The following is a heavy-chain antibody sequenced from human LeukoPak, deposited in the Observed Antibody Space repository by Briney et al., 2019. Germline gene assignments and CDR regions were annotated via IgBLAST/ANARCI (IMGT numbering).Heavy chain of an antibody. CDR2: IYYSGST. J-gene: IGHJ4*02. CDR1: GGSISSSSYY. V-gene: IGHV4-39*07. Sequence: SETLSLTCTVSGGSISSSSYYWSWIRQPPGKGLEWIGCIYYSGSTYYNPSLKSRVTISVDRSKNQFSLKLSSVTAADTAVYYCARDLILDYWGQGTLVTVSS. CDR3: ARDLILDY.